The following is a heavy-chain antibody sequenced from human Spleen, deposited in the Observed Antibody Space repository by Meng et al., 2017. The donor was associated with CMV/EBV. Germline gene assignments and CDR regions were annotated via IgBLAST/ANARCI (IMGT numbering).Heavy chain of an antibody. J-gene: IGHJ3*02. CDR2: ISSSSSSI. D-gene: IGHD6-19*01. V-gene: IGHV3-48*04. CDR3: ARPREWLVIYDAFDI. Sequence: GGSLRLSCAASGFTFSSYSMNWVRQAPGKGLEWVSYISSSSSSIYYADSVKGRFTISRDNAKNSLYVQMNSLRAADTAVYYCARPREWLVIYDAFDIWGQGTMVTVSS. CDR1: GFTFSSYS.